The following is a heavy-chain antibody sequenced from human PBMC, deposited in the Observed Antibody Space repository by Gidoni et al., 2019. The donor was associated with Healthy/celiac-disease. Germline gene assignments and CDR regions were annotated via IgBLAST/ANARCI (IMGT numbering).Heavy chain of an antibody. Sequence: TTDYAAPVKGRFTISRDDSKNTLYLQMNSLKTEDTAVYYCTTWVVGANTDAFDIWGQGTMVTVSS. CDR3: TTWVVGANTDAFDI. V-gene: IGHV3-15*01. D-gene: IGHD1-26*01. J-gene: IGHJ3*02. CDR2: TT.